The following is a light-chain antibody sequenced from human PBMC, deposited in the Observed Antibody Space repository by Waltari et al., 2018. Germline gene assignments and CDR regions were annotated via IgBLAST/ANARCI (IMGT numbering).Light chain of an antibody. CDR1: ALPRKY. CDR2: EDT. CDR3: YSTDISGSLWV. Sequence: SYELKQPPSVSVSPGQTARIACPGDALPRKYAYWYQPKSGQAPVLVIYEDTKRPSAIPERFSGSSAGAVATLTISGAQEEDEADYYCYSTDISGSLWVFGGGTKVTVL. V-gene: IGLV3-10*01. J-gene: IGLJ3*02.